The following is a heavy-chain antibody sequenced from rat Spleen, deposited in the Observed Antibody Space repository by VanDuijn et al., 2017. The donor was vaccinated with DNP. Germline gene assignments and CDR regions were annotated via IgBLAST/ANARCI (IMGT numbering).Heavy chain of an antibody. J-gene: IGHJ2*01. CDR2: ISYSGST. CDR1: GYSITSNY. CDR3: ARYDTTGISTYDH. Sequence: EVQLQESGSGLVKPSQSLSLTCSVTGYSITSNYWGWIRKFPGNKMEYIGHISYSGSTNYNPSLRSRISITRDTSKNHFFLHLNSVTTEDTATYYCARYDTTGISTYDHWGQGVLVTVSS. D-gene: IGHD1-9*01. V-gene: IGHV3-1*01.